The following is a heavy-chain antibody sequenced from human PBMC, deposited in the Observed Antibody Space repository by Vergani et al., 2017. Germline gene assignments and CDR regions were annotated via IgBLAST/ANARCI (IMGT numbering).Heavy chain of an antibody. Sequence: QVQLVESGGGVVQPGRSLRLSCAASGFTFSSYGMHWVRQAPGKGVDGVAVIWYDGSNKYYADSVTGRFTISRDNSKNTLYLQMNSLGAEDTAVYYCAREIILAIDYWGQGTLVTVSS. CDR2: IWYDGSNK. V-gene: IGHV3-33*01. J-gene: IGHJ4*02. CDR3: AREIILAIDY. CDR1: GFTFSSYG. D-gene: IGHD1-26*01.